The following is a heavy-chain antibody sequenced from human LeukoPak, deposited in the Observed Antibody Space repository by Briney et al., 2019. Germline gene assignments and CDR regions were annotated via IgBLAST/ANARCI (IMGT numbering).Heavy chain of an antibody. CDR2: IWYDGSNK. CDR1: GFTLCIYG. CDR3: ARDQEGILGCYGGIGY. V-gene: IGHV3-33*01. J-gene: IGHJ4*02. Sequence: GGSESLLCAASGFTLCIYGVHGGRGAPRKGLEWVAVIWYDGSNKYYADSVKGRFTLSRENSKNTLYMQMNSLRAEDTAVYYCARDQEGILGCYGGIGYWGQGTTVTVSS. D-gene: IGHD2-15*01.